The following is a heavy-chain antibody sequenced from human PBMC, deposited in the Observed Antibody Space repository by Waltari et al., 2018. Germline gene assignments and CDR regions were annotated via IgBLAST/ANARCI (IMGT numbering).Heavy chain of an antibody. CDR3: ARPCCVGGGALLGLDY. CDR2: MSYGGST. CDR1: GGSISRTSYF. D-gene: IGHD2-21*01. V-gene: IGHV4-39*01. Sequence: QLQLQESGPGLVRPSETLSLTCTVSGGSISRTSYFWGWIRQPPGKGLEWIGSMSYGGSTYYNPSLKSRVTISVDTSKNQFSLKLSSVTASDTAVYYCARPCCVGGGALLGLDYWGQGSLVTVSS. J-gene: IGHJ4*02.